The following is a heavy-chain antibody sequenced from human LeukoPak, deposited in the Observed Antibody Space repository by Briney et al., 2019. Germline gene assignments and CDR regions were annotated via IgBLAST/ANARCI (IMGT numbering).Heavy chain of an antibody. CDR1: GFTFSSHW. J-gene: IGHJ6*02. Sequence: PGGSLRLSCAASGFTFSSHWMHWVRQAPGKGLVWVSRINSDGRSTSYADSVKGRFTISRDNAKNTLYLQMNSLRAEDTALYYCAKDVSEHRNRLKQSYYYYYYGMDVWGQGTTVTVSS. D-gene: IGHD6-19*01. V-gene: IGHV3-74*01. CDR2: INSDGRST. CDR3: AKDVSEHRNRLKQSYYYYYYGMDV.